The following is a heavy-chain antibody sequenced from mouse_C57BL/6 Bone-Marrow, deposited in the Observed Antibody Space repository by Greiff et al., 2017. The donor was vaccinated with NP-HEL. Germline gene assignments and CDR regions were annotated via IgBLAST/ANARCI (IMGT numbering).Heavy chain of an antibody. CDR1: GYTFTSYW. Sequence: VQLKQPGAELVMPGASVKLSCKASGYTFTSYWMHWVKQRPGQGLEWIGEIDPSDSYTNYNQKFKGKSTLPVDTSSSTAYMQLSSLTSEDSAVYYCAREDLLGAMDYWGQGTSVTVSS. V-gene: IGHV1-69*01. J-gene: IGHJ4*01. CDR3: AREDLLGAMDY. D-gene: IGHD2-1*01. CDR2: IDPSDSYT.